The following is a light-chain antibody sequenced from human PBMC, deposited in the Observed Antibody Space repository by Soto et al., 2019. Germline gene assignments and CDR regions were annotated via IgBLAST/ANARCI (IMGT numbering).Light chain of an antibody. CDR3: QHYGTSPFT. J-gene: IGKJ5*01. CDR1: QSVSSY. Sequence: EIVLTQSPATLSLSPGERATLSCRASQSVSSYLAWYQQKPGQAPRLLIYDASNRATGIPARFSGSGSGTDFTLTISSLEPEDFAVYFCQHYGTSPFTFGQGTRLEI. CDR2: DAS. V-gene: IGKV3-11*01.